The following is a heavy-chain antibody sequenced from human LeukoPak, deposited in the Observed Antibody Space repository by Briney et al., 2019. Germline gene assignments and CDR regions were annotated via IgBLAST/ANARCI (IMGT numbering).Heavy chain of an antibody. Sequence: GGSLRLSCAASGFTFSSYGMHWVRQAPGKGLEWVAVISYDGSNKYYADSVKGRFTISRDSSKNTLYLQVNSLRGEDTAVYYCAKDRGVTATRGPIDYWGQGTLVTVSS. CDR3: AKDRGVTATRGPIDY. CDR1: GFTFSSYG. J-gene: IGHJ4*02. V-gene: IGHV3-30*18. CDR2: ISYDGSNK. D-gene: IGHD2-15*01.